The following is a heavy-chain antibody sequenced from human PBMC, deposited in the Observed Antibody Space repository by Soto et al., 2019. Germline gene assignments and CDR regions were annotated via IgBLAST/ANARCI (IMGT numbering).Heavy chain of an antibody. J-gene: IGHJ6*02. CDR2: IKQDGSEK. V-gene: IGHV3-7*01. CDR1: GFTFSSYC. D-gene: IGHD5-18*01. CDR3: ARDQETAMAPYYYYGMDV. Sequence: EVQLVESGGGLVQPGGSLRLSCAASGFTFSSYCMSWVRQAPGKGLEWVANIKQDGSEKYYVDSVKGRFTISRDNAKNSLYLQMNSLRAEDTAVYYCARDQETAMAPYYYYGMDVWGQGTTVTVSS.